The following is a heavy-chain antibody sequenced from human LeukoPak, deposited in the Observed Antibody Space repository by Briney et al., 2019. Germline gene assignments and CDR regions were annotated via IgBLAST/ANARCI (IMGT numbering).Heavy chain of an antibody. CDR3: AKDNGSGSSYYYYYGMDV. D-gene: IGHD3-10*01. Sequence: GGSLRLSCAASGFTFSSYAMNWVRQTPGKGLEWVSGISGSGGTTFFADSVKGRFTIFRDNSENTLYLQMDSLSAEDTALYYCAKDNGSGSSYYYYYGMDVWGQGTTVTVSS. J-gene: IGHJ6*02. CDR2: ISGSGGTT. V-gene: IGHV3-23*01. CDR1: GFTFSSYA.